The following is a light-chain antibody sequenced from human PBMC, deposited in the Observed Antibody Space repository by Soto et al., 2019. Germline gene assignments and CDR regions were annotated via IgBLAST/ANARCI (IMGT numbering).Light chain of an antibody. Sequence: DIQMTQSPSAMSSSVGDIITITCRASQDIRNYLAWFQQRPGNVPKRLIFSASSLQSGVPSRFSGSGFGTEFTLTISGLQPEDSATYYCQQYERYSTFGQGTKVDIK. CDR1: QDIRNY. V-gene: IGKV1-17*03. CDR3: QQYERYST. J-gene: IGKJ1*01. CDR2: SAS.